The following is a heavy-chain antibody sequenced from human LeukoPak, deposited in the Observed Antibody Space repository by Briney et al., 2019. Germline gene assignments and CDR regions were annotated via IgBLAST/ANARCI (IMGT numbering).Heavy chain of an antibody. CDR3: PKGSAAARPYYFDY. Sequence: GGSLRLSCAASGFTFNNYAMGWVRQAPGKGLEWVSAITDSGGDTYYADSVKGRFTISRDNSENTLYVQMNSLRAEDTAVYYCPKGSAAARPYYFDYWGQGILVTVSS. J-gene: IGHJ4*02. CDR1: GFTFNNYA. V-gene: IGHV3-23*01. D-gene: IGHD6-13*01. CDR2: ITDSGGDT.